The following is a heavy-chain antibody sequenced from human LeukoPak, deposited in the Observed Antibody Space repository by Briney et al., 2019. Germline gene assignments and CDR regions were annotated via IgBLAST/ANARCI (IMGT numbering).Heavy chain of an antibody. D-gene: IGHD3-3*01. CDR1: GGTFSSYA. CDR3: ARLHGITIFGVVMGDPFDY. CDR2: ISYDGSNK. V-gene: IGHV3-30-3*01. Sequence: SCKASGGTFSSYAMHWVRQAPGKGLEWVAVISYDGSNKYYADSVKGRFTISRDNSKNTLYLQMNSLRAEDTAVYYCARLHGITIFGVVMGDPFDYWGQGTLVTVSS. J-gene: IGHJ4*02.